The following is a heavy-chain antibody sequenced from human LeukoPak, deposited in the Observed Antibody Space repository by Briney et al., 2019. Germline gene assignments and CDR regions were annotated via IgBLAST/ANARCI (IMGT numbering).Heavy chain of an antibody. CDR3: ARGEWSSSPFDY. CDR1: GFTFSTYS. V-gene: IGHV3-21*01. J-gene: IGHJ4*02. Sequence: GGSLRLSCAASGFTFSTYSMNWVRQAPGKGLEGISFISTSSIYIYYADSVKGRFTISRDNARTSLYLQMNSLRAEDTAVYYCARGEWSSSPFDYWGQGTLVTVSS. D-gene: IGHD6-6*01. CDR2: ISTSSIYI.